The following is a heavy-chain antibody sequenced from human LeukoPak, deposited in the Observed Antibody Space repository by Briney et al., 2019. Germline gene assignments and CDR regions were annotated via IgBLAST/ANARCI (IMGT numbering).Heavy chain of an antibody. J-gene: IGHJ4*02. CDR3: AKHAVASGWYFNPETYYFDY. CDR1: GGSISSGGYY. CDR2: TYYSGST. D-gene: IGHD6-19*01. Sequence: SSQTLSLTCTVSGGSISSGGYYWSWIRQPPRKGLEWIGYTYYSGSTKYNPSLESRVTVSLDTSKNQFSLKLRSVTAADTAVYYCAKHAVASGWYFNPETYYFDYWGQGALVTVSS. V-gene: IGHV4-61*08.